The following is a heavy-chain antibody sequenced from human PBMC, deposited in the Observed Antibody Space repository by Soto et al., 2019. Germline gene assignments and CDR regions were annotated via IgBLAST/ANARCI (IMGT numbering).Heavy chain of an antibody. CDR1: GFSLSTSGVG. D-gene: IGHD3-22*01. V-gene: IGHV2-5*01. Sequence: SGPTLVNPTQTLTLTCTFSGFSLSTSGVGVGWIRQPPGKALEWLALIYWNDDKRYSPSLKSRLTITKDTSKNQVVLTMTNMDPVDTATYYCAHRRGVTMIVVANDAFDIWGQGTMVTVSS. CDR3: AHRRGVTMIVVANDAFDI. J-gene: IGHJ3*02. CDR2: IYWNDDK.